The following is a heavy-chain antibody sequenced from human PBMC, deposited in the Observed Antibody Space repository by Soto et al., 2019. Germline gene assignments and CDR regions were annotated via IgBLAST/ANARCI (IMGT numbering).Heavy chain of an antibody. CDR1: GGSISSGGYY. CDR2: IYYSGST. J-gene: IGHJ5*02. CDR3: ARGSGYSSSWYLFRFDP. D-gene: IGHD6-13*01. Sequence: QVQLQESGPGLVKPSQTLSLTCTVSGGSISSGGYYWSWIRQHPGKGLEWIGYIYYSGSTYYNPSRKSRVTISVDTSKNQFSLKLSSVTAADTAVYYCARGSGYSSSWYLFRFDPWGQGTLVTVSS. V-gene: IGHV4-31*03.